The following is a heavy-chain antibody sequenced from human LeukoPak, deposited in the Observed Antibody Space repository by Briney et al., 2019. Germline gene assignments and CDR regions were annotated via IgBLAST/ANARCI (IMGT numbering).Heavy chain of an antibody. V-gene: IGHV3-48*01. CDR2: ISSRSSTI. J-gene: IGHJ5*02. CDR1: GFTFHFYS. D-gene: IGHD2-2*01. CDR3: ARGYCSSTTCYANWFDP. Sequence: GGSLRLSCAASGFTFHFYSMTWVRQAPGKGLEWVSYISSRSSTIYCTDSVKGRFTVSRDNAKNSLYLQMNSLRGEDTAVYYCARGYCSSTTCYANWFDPGGQGTLVTVSP.